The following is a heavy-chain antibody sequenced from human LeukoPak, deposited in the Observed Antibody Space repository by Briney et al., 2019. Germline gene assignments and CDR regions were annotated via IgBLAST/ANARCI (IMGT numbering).Heavy chain of an antibody. CDR1: GCTVSSNY. V-gene: IGHV3-53*01. CDR3: AKDQGLPGYYYYMGV. J-gene: IGHJ6*03. Sequence: GGSLTLTCAASGCTVSSNYLSWVRQAPAKGLEWVSVIYIGGSRYYGDSVKGRFTISRDNSKNTLYLQMNSLRAEDTAVYYCAKDQGLPGYYYYMGVWGKGTTVTVSS. D-gene: IGHD5/OR15-5a*01. CDR2: IYIGGSR.